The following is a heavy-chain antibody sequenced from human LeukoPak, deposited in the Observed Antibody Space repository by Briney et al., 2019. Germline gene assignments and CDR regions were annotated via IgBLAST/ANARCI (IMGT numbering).Heavy chain of an antibody. CDR1: GFTFSSHG. Sequence: GRSLSLSCETSGFTFSSHGMKRVRQAPGKGQERVTGIWYDGSKKLYTDSVKGRFTISRDNSKNTLYLQMNHLRAEDTAVYYCARDWSYGAFDYWGQGTMVSVSS. V-gene: IGHV3-33*01. CDR2: IWYDGSKK. CDR3: ARDWSYGAFDY. D-gene: IGHD5-18*01. J-gene: IGHJ4*02.